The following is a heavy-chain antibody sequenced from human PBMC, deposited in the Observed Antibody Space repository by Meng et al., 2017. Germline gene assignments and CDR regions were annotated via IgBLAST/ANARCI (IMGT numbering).Heavy chain of an antibody. CDR1: GGTFSCYA. D-gene: IGHD5-12*01. CDR3: ARISGYDYLS. V-gene: IGHV1-69*05. J-gene: IGHJ4*02. Sequence: QVQLVRSGAEVKKPGSLGKVSCKASGGTFSCYAISWVRQAPGQGLEWMGGIIPILGTANYAQKFQGRVTITTDESTSTAYMELSSLRSEDTAVYYCARISGYDYLSWGQGTLVTVPS. CDR2: IIPILGTA.